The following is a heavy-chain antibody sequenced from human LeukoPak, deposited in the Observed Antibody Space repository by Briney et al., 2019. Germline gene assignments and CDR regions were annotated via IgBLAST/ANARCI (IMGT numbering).Heavy chain of an antibody. D-gene: IGHD4-17*01. CDR1: GFTFSSYA. Sequence: GGSLRLSCAASGFTFSSYAMSWVRQAPGKGLEWVSAISGSGGSTYYADSVKGRFTISRDNSKNTLYLQMNSLRAEDTAVYYCARALKNHYDYGDYVRYYYGMDVWGQGTTVTVSS. V-gene: IGHV3-23*01. CDR3: ARALKNHYDYGDYVRYYYGMDV. CDR2: ISGSGGST. J-gene: IGHJ6*02.